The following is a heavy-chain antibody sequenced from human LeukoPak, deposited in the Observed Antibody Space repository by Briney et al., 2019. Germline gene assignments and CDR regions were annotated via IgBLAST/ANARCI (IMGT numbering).Heavy chain of an antibody. CDR2: ISSSSSYI. J-gene: IGHJ4*02. V-gene: IGHV3-21*01. CDR1: VFTFSSYS. CDR3: AREGNYYDSSGYPDY. Sequence: PGGSLRLSCAASVFTFSSYSMNWVRQAPGKGLEWVSSISSSSSYIYYADSVKGRFTISRDNAKNSLYLQMNSLRAEDTAVYYCAREGNYYDSSGYPDYWGQGTLVTVSS. D-gene: IGHD3-22*01.